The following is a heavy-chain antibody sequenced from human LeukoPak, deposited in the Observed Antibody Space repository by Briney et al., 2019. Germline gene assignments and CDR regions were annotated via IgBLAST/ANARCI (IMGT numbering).Heavy chain of an antibody. D-gene: IGHD1-14*01. V-gene: IGHV3-30*04. CDR1: GFTFSSYA. Sequence: GGSLRLSCAASGFTFSSYAMYWVRQAPGKGLEWVAVISYDGSNKYYADSVKGRFTISRDNSKNTLYLQMNSLRPEDTAVYYCARGDKQLLFNRNKGGFDPWGQGALVTVSS. J-gene: IGHJ5*02. CDR2: ISYDGSNK. CDR3: ARGDKQLLFNRNKGGFDP.